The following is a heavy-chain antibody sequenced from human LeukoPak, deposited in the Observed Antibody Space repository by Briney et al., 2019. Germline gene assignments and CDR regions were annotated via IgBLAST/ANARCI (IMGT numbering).Heavy chain of an antibody. CDR1: GYTFTSYG. J-gene: IGHJ4*02. CDR2: ISAYNGNT. D-gene: IGHD1-26*01. V-gene: IGHV1-18*01. Sequence: ASVKVSCKASGYTFTSYGISWVRQAPGQGLEWMGWISAYNGNTNYAQKLQGRVTMTTDTSTSTAYMELRSLRSDDTAVYYCARDDGIVGATSPDYWGQGTLVTVSS. CDR3: ARDDGIVGATSPDY.